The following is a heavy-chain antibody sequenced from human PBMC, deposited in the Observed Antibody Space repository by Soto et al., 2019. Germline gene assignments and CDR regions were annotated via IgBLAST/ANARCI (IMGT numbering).Heavy chain of an antibody. CDR3: ACVAPTIFGAQFHQNLVDV. CDR2: ISSSGTYT. J-gene: IGHJ6*02. Sequence: QVQLVQSGGGLVEPGGSLRLSCAASGFKFPDYHMTWIRQAQGKGLEWISYISSSGTYTTCTDSVKGRFTVSRDNAKNSLYLQMNSLTGEDTAIYYCACVAPTIFGAQFHQNLVDVWGQGNTVTVAS. D-gene: IGHD3-3*01. CDR1: GFKFPDYH. V-gene: IGHV3-11*06.